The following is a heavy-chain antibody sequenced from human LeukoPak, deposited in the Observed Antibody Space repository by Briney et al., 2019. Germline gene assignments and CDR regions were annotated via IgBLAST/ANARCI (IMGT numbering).Heavy chain of an antibody. CDR1: GFTFGDYV. J-gene: IGHJ6*02. CDR2: IRSKAYGGTT. Sequence: GGSLRLSCKASGFTFGDYVMSWFCQAPGKGLEWVGFIRSKAYGGTTEYAASVKDRFTISRDDSKSIAYLQMDSLKTEDTAVYYCTRFQYYYGMDVWGQGTTVTVSS. V-gene: IGHV3-49*03. CDR3: TRFQYYYGMDV.